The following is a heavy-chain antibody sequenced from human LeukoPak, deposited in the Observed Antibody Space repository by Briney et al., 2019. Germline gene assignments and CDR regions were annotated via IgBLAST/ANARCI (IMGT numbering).Heavy chain of an antibody. Sequence: GRSLRLSCAASGFTFSTCFMHWVRQAPGKGLEWVADIASDGSHTFYVESVKGRSTISRDNSKNTLYLQMNSLRAEDTAVYFCARERQDTILHSGAFDIWGQGTMVTVSS. CDR3: ARERQDTILHSGAFDI. D-gene: IGHD2-21*01. CDR1: GFTFSTCF. CDR2: IASDGSHT. V-gene: IGHV3-30-3*01. J-gene: IGHJ3*02.